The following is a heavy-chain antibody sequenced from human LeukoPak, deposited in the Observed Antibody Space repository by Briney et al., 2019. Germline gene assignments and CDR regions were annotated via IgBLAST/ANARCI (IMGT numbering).Heavy chain of an antibody. CDR2: INHNGEMI. CDR3: ARDNDWAFHY. J-gene: IGHJ4*02. Sequence: HPGRSLRLSCAASGFTFSNYVMSWVRQAPGKGLEWVSYINHNGEMIFYPDFVKGRFTISRDNAKNSLYLQMNSLRDEDTAVYYCARDNDWAFHYWGQGTLVTVSS. CDR1: GFTFSNYV. V-gene: IGHV3-48*02. D-gene: IGHD3-9*01.